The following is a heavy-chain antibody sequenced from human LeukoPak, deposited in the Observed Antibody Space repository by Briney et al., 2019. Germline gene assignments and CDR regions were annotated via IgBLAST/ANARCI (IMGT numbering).Heavy chain of an antibody. D-gene: IGHD6-13*01. CDR1: GGSFSGYY. CDR3: ARDDQIAAAGLDY. V-gene: IGHV4-34*01. Sequence: SETLSLTCAVYGGSFSGYYWSWIRQPPGKGLEWIGEINHSGSTNYNPSLKSRVTISVDTSKNQFSLKLSSVTAADTAVYYCARDDQIAAAGLDYWGQGTLVTVSS. CDR2: INHSGST. J-gene: IGHJ4*02.